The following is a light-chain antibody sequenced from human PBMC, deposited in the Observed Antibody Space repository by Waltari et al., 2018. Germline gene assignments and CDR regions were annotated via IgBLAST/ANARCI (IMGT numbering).Light chain of an antibody. CDR3: QMYVRLPVT. J-gene: IGKJ1*01. CDR1: QSGGRA. CDR2: DTS. V-gene: IGKV3-20*01. Sequence: EIVLTQSPGTLALYPGERATLSCRASQSGGRALAWYQQKPGQAPRLRIYDTSTRATGIPDRFSGSGSGTDCSLTISRVEPEDFAVYYCQMYVRLPVTFGQGTKVEVK.